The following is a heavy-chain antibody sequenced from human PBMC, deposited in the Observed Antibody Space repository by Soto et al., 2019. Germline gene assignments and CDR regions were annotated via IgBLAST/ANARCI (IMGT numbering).Heavy chain of an antibody. D-gene: IGHD6-6*01. CDR2: IYPLDSET. V-gene: IGHV5-51*03. J-gene: IGHJ4*02. Sequence: EVQLVQSGAEVKKPGESLKISCKGSGYSFTNYWIGWVRQMPGGGLEWMGIIYPLDSETRYSPSFQGQVTLSADRSINTAYLQWTSLQASDTGMYFCARRFSSSSELDYWGQGTLVTVSS. CDR1: GYSFTNYW. CDR3: ARRFSSSSELDY.